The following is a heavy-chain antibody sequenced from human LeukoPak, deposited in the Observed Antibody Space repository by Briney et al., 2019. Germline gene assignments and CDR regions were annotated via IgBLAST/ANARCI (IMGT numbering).Heavy chain of an antibody. CDR3: AREARVEQWDY. J-gene: IGHJ4*02. V-gene: IGHV1-3*01. CDR2: INAGNGNT. CDR1: GYTFISYT. D-gene: IGHD6-19*01. Sequence: ASVKVSCKASGYTFISYTLHWVRQAPGQRLEWMGWINAGNGNTKYSQKFQGRVTFTRDTSASTAYMELSSLRSEDTAMYYCAREARVEQWDYWGQGTLVTVSS.